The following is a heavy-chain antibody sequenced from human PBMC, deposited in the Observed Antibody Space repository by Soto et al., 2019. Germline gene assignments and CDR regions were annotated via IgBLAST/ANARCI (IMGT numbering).Heavy chain of an antibody. D-gene: IGHD3-22*01. V-gene: IGHV4-30-4*01. Sequence: SSETLSLTCSVSGDSTGSGDKYWSWIRQPPGKGLEWIGYVYYSGSTYYNPSLKSRVTISVDTSKNQFSLKLSSVTAADTAVYYCASYSSGYSGNSYWGQGTLVTVSS. J-gene: IGHJ4*02. CDR2: VYYSGST. CDR3: ASYSSGYSGNSY. CDR1: GDSTGSGDKY.